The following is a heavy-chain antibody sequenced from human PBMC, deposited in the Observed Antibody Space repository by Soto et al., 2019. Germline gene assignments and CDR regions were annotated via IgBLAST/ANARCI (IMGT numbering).Heavy chain of an antibody. CDR1: GFTFSSYW. V-gene: IGHV3-7*03. D-gene: IGHD7-27*01. CDR3: AREPNWVGFDY. CDR2: IKQDGSEK. J-gene: IGHJ4*02. Sequence: GESLKISCAASGFTFSSYWMSWVRQAPGKGLEWVANIKQDGSEKYYVDSVKGRFTISRDNAKNSLYLQMNSLRAEDMAVYDCAREPNWVGFDYWGQGTLVTVSS.